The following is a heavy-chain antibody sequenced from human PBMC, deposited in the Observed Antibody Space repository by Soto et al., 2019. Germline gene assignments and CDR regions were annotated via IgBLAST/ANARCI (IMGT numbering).Heavy chain of an antibody. CDR3: AGRVGATNYGMDV. V-gene: IGHV3-53*01. D-gene: IGHD1-26*01. Sequence: GGSLRLSCAASEFTVSSNYMNWVRQAPGKGLECVSTIYSGGSTYYADAVKGRFTISRDNSKNTLYLQMNNLRAEDTAVYYCAGRVGATNYGMDVWGQGTTVTVSS. J-gene: IGHJ6*02. CDR1: EFTVSSNY. CDR2: IYSGGST.